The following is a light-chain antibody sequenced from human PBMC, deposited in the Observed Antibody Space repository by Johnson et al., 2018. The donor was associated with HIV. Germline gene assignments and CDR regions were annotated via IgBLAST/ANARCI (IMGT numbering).Light chain of an antibody. J-gene: IGLJ1*01. CDR3: GTWDNSLSTGGV. CDR2: DNN. V-gene: IGLV1-51*01. CDR1: SSNIGNNY. Sequence: QSMLTQPPSVSAAPGQKVTISCSGSSSNIGNNYVSWYQQLPGTAPKLLIYDNNKRPSGIPTRFSGSKSGTSATLGIPRLQTGDDADYYCGTWDNSLSTGGVFGTGTKVTVL.